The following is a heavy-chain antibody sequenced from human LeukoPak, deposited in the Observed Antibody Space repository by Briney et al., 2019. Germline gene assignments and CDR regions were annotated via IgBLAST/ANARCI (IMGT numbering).Heavy chain of an antibody. J-gene: IGHJ6*03. CDR2: IYSGGST. CDR3: ARVKGGSSWYTAYYMDV. Sequence: GGSLRLSCAASGFSLSSYAMSWVRQAPGKGLEWVSVIYSGGSTYYADSVKGRFTISRDNSKNTLYLQMNSLRAEDTAVYYCARVKGGSSWYTAYYMDVWGKGTTVTVSS. D-gene: IGHD6-13*01. CDR1: GFSLSSYA. V-gene: IGHV3-53*01.